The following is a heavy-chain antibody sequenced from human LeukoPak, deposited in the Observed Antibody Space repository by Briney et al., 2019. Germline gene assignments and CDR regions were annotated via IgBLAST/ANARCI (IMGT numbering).Heavy chain of an antibody. D-gene: IGHD5-24*01. CDR1: GFTFTSYA. J-gene: IGHJ5*01. CDR3: AREIAYNTENWFDS. V-gene: IGHV3-30*04. Sequence: GRSLRLSCAASGFTFTSYAMHWVRHAAGKGLEWVAVISYDGSNKYYADSVKGRFTLSRDNSKNTLYIKMNSLNAEVKAVSSCAREIAYNTENWFDSWGQGTLVTVSS. CDR2: ISYDGSNK.